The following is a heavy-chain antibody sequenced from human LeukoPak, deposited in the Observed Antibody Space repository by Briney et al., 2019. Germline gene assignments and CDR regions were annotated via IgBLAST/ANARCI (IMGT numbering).Heavy chain of an antibody. J-gene: IGHJ3*02. D-gene: IGHD1-26*01. CDR1: GGSISSYY. V-gene: IGHV4-59*01. Sequence: SETLSLTCTVSGGSISSYYWSWIRQPPGKGLEWIGYIYYSGSTNYNPSLKSRVTISVDTSKNQFSLKLSSVTAADTAVYYCARDAHWGSYSTNDAFDIWGQGTMVTVSS. CDR3: ARDAHWGSYSTNDAFDI. CDR2: IYYSGST.